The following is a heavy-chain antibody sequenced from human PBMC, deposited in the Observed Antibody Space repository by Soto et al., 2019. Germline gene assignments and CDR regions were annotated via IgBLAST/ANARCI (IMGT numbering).Heavy chain of an antibody. Sequence: VQLVESGGGLVQPGGSLRLSCAASGFTFSSYGMHWVRQAPGKGLEWVAVIWYDGSNKYYADSVKGRFTISRDNSKNTLYLQMNSLRAEDTAVYYCARDRGPQYYFDYWGQGTLVTVSS. CDR3: ARDRGPQYYFDY. CDR2: IWYDGSNK. CDR1: GFTFSSYG. V-gene: IGHV3-33*08. D-gene: IGHD2-15*01. J-gene: IGHJ4*02.